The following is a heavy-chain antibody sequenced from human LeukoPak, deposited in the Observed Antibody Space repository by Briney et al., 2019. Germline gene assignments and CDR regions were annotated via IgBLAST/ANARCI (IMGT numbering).Heavy chain of an antibody. CDR1: GFTFSNYA. V-gene: IGHV3-11*04. CDR3: ARNLGYCSGGNCYYFDP. Sequence: GGSLRLSCAASGFTFSNYAMGWVRQAPGKGLEWVSYITNTGRTINYADSVKGRFTISRDNAKNSLYLQLNSLRAEDTAVYYCARNLGYCSGGNCYYFDPWGQGTLVTVSS. CDR2: ITNTGRTI. J-gene: IGHJ5*02. D-gene: IGHD2-15*01.